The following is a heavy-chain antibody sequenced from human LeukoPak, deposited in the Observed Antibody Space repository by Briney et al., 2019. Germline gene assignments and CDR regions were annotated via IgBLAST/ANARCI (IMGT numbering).Heavy chain of an antibody. D-gene: IGHD3-22*01. CDR1: TSR. J-gene: IGHJ5*01. V-gene: IGHV1-18*01. CDR3: ARDLWNFYDDSGYNRDFDS. CDR2: IGTYGGET. Sequence: ASVKVSCKATSRISWVRQAPGQGLEWMGWIGTYGGETYYGQKFQGRITVTTDTSTSTVYMELRNLRSDDTAVYYCARDLWNFYDDSGYNRDFDSWGQGTLVTVSS.